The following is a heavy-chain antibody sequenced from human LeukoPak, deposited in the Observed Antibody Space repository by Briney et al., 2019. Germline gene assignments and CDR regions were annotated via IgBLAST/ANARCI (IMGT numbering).Heavy chain of an antibody. V-gene: IGHV3-7*01. J-gene: IGHJ4*02. CDR3: ARVKAYYYDSSGYYGY. CDR2: IKQDGSEK. CDR1: GFTFSSYW. Sequence: GGSLRLSCAASGFTFSSYWMSWVRQAPGKGLEWVANIKQDGSEKYYVDSVKGRFTISRDNAKNSLYLQMNSLRAEDTAVYYCARVKAYYYDSSGYYGYWGQGTLVTVSS. D-gene: IGHD3-22*01.